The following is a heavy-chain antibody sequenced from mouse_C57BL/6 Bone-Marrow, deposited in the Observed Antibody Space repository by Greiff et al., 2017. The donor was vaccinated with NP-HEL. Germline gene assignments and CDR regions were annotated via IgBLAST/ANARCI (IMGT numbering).Heavy chain of an antibody. D-gene: IGHD2-9*01. CDR1: GYTFTSYW. Sequence: QVQLQQPGAELVKPGASVKMSCKASGYTFTSYWITWVKQRPGQGLEWIGDIYPGSGSTNYNEKFKSKATLTADKSSSTAYMQLSSLTSEDSAVDYCASTYYGYDYAMDYWGQGTSVTVSA. V-gene: IGHV1-55*01. CDR3: ASTYYGYDYAMDY. J-gene: IGHJ4*01. CDR2: IYPGSGST.